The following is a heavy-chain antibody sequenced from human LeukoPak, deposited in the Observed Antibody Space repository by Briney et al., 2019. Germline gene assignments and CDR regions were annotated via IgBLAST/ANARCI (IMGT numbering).Heavy chain of an antibody. J-gene: IGHJ3*02. Sequence: SGPALVKPTQTLTLTCTFSAFSLSTSGMCVSGIRQPPGKALEWLARIDWDDDKYYSTSLKTRLTISKDTSKNPVVLTMTNMDPVDTATYYCARINQPERDAFDIWGQGKMVTVSS. D-gene: IGHD1-14*01. CDR1: AFSLSTSGMC. V-gene: IGHV2-70*11. CDR3: ARINQPERDAFDI. CDR2: IDWDDDK.